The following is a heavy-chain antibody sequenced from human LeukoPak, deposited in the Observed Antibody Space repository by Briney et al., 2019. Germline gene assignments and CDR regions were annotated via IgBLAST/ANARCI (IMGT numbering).Heavy chain of an antibody. J-gene: IGHJ5*02. CDR1: EFTFSNYA. Sequence: GGSLRLSCAASEFTFSNYAMNWVRQAPGKGLEWVSGISGGGGSTYYADSIKGRFTISRDNSKNTLYLQMDSLRAEDTALYYCAKGSGINHYHWIDPWGQGTLVTVSS. D-gene: IGHD1-14*01. CDR3: AKGSGINHYHWIDP. CDR2: ISGGGGST. V-gene: IGHV3-23*01.